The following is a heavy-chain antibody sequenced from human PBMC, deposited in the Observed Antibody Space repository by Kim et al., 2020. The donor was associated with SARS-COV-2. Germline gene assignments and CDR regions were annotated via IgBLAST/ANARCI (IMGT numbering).Heavy chain of an antibody. CDR3: AKDLGYCTSTSCYEGIYYFYYGMDV. J-gene: IGHJ6*02. D-gene: IGHD2-2*03. CDR1: GFTFGSHG. CDR2: ISYEGSNK. Sequence: GGSLRLSCAASGFTFGSHGMHWVRQAPGKVLEWVAVISYEGSNKNYADSVKGRFTISRDNSKNTLYLQVSSLRAEDTGVYYCAKDLGYCTSTSCYEGIYYFYYGMDVWGQGTTVAVSS. V-gene: IGHV3-30*18.